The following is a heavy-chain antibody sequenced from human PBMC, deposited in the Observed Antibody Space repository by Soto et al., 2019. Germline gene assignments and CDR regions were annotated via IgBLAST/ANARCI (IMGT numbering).Heavy chain of an antibody. CDR2: ISSSSSYI. Sequence: KPXVSLRLSGAASGFTFSSYSMNWVRQAPGKGLEWVSSISSSSSYIYYADSVKGRFTISRDNAKNSLYLQMNSLRAEDTAVYYCAREYSSSFYYYGMDVWGQGTTVTVSS. CDR3: AREYSSSFYYYGMDV. V-gene: IGHV3-21*01. D-gene: IGHD6-6*01. CDR1: GFTFSSYS. J-gene: IGHJ6*02.